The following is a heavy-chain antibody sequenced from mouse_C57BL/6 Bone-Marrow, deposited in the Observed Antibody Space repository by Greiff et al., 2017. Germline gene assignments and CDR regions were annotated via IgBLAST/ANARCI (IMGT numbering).Heavy chain of an antibody. CDR2: IYPGGSYT. Sequence: QVQLQQSGAELVRPGTSVKMSCKASGYTFTNYWIGWAKQGPGHGLEWVGDIYPGGSYTDSNDTFKGKATLTADKSASTAYMQFSSLKLEDSDIDYCARSGGYHAGWYFDVWGTGTTVTVSS. V-gene: IGHV1-63*01. CDR3: ARSGGYHAGWYFDV. J-gene: IGHJ1*03. D-gene: IGHD1-1*02. CDR1: GYTFTNYW.